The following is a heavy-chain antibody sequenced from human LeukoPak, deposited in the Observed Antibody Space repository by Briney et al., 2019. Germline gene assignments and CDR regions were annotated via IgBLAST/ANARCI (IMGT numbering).Heavy chain of an antibody. Sequence: SETLSLTCTVSGDSNSYYYWSWIRLSPGKGLEWIGYVSNTGSTLNNPSLKSRVSISVDTSKKQFSLKLSSVTAADTAVYFCATGGRVGASMGPFDYWGQGTLVTVSS. V-gene: IGHV4-59*01. J-gene: IGHJ4*02. D-gene: IGHD1-26*01. CDR3: ATGGRVGASMGPFDY. CDR2: VSNTGST. CDR1: GDSNSYYY.